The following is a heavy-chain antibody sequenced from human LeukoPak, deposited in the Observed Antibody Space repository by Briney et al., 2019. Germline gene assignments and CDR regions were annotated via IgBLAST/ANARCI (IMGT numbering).Heavy chain of an antibody. CDR3: ALLGSSALDY. Sequence: SETLSLTCTVSGDSISSYYFNWIRQPAGKGLEWLGRTYTSGTTYYNPSLKSRLTMSVDTSKNQFSLKLRSVTAADTALYFCALLGSSALDYWGQGVLVTVSS. J-gene: IGHJ4*02. CDR1: GDSISSYY. D-gene: IGHD3-22*01. CDR2: TYTSGTT. V-gene: IGHV4-4*07.